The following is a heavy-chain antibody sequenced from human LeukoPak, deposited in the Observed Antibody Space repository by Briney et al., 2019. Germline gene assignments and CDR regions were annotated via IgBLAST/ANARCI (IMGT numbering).Heavy chain of an antibody. CDR3: ARDGCSSTSCYGYGMDV. CDR2: ISAYNGNT. J-gene: IGHJ6*04. Sequence: ASVKVSCKASGYTFTSYGISWVRQAPGQGLEWMGWISAYNGNTNYAQKLQGRVTMTTDTSTSTAYMELRSLRSDDTAVYYCARDGCSSTSCYGYGMDVWGKGTTVTASS. CDR1: GYTFTSYG. D-gene: IGHD2-2*01. V-gene: IGHV1-18*04.